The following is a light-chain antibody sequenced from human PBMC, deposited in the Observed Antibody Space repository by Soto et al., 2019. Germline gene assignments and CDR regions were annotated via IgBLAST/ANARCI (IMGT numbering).Light chain of an antibody. J-gene: IGLJ3*02. V-gene: IGLV4-69*01. Sequence: QLVLTQSPSASASLGASVKLTCTLSSGHSSYAIAWHQQQPEKGPRYLMKLKSDGSHIKGDGIPDRFSGSSSGAERHLTISNLQSEDEADYYCQTWGTGIQMFGGGTQLTVL. CDR1: SGHSSYA. CDR3: QTWGTGIQM. CDR2: LKSDGSH.